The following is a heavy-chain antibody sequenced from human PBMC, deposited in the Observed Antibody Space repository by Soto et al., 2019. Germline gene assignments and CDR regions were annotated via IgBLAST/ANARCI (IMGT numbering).Heavy chain of an antibody. D-gene: IGHD6-6*01. J-gene: IGHJ5*02. V-gene: IGHV4-34*01. CDR2: INHSGST. Sequence: SETLSLTCAVYGGSFSGYYWSWIRQPPGKGLEWIGEINHSGSTNYNPSLKSRVTISVDTSKNQFSLKLSSVTAADTAVYYCARGNSSSLGDANWFDPWGQGTLVTVSS. CDR1: GGSFSGYY. CDR3: ARGNSSSLGDANWFDP.